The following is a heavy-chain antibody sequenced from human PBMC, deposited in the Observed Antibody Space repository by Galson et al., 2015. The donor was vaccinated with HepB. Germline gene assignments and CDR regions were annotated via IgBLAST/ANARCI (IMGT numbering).Heavy chain of an antibody. CDR3: VKEGSWFGGDWFDP. J-gene: IGHJ5*02. CDR2: INGRGSTR. Sequence: SLRLSCAGSGFIFRHHAMAWIRQAPGKGLEWVSGINGRGSTRSYSDAVKGRFSISRDTSKDTVFLQMDNLRAEDTAVYYCVKEGSWFGGDWFDPWGHGALVTVS. V-gene: IGHV3-23*01. CDR1: GFIFRHHA. D-gene: IGHD3-16*01.